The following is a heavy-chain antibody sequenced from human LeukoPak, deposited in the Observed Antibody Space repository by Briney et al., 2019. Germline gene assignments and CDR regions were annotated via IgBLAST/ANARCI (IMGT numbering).Heavy chain of an antibody. CDR2: ITISSSYI. Sequence: GGSLRLSCAASGLTFTTYTINWVRQAAGKGLEWVSSITISSSYIYYADSVKGRFTVSRDNAKNSLYLKTNSLRAEDTAVYYCTRSRIEVAGTGAFDVWGQGTMVTVSS. D-gene: IGHD6-19*01. J-gene: IGHJ3*01. CDR1: GLTFTTYT. V-gene: IGHV3-21*01. CDR3: TRSRIEVAGTGAFDV.